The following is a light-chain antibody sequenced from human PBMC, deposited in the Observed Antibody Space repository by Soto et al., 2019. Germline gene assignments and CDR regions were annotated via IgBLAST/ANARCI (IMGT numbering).Light chain of an antibody. CDR2: VGTGGIVG. Sequence: QLVLTQPPSASASLGASVTLNCTLSSGYSNYKVDWYQQRPGKGPRFVIRVGTGGIVGSNGDGTPDRFAVLGSGLNRHLTTNANHEADGSNHHCRDDHGSGSNSLVVVGGGTKLTVL. J-gene: IGLJ2*01. V-gene: IGLV9-49*01. CDR3: RDDHGSGSNSLVV. CDR1: SGYSNYK.